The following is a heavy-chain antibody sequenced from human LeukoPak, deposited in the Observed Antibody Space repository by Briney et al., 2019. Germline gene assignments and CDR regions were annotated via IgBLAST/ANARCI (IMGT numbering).Heavy chain of an antibody. V-gene: IGHV3-30*03. Sequence: GGSLRLSCAASGFTFSSYGMHWVRQAPGKGLEWVAVISYDGSNKYYADSVKGRFTISRDNSKNTLYLQMNSLRAEDTAIYYCASRAGYSYGSWGQGTLVTVSS. D-gene: IGHD2-15*01. J-gene: IGHJ5*02. CDR1: GFTFSSYG. CDR2: ISYDGSNK. CDR3: ASRAGYSYGS.